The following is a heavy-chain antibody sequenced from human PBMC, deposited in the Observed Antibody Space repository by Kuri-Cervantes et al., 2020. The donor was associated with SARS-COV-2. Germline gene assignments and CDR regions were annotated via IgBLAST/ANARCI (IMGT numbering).Heavy chain of an antibody. J-gene: IGHJ6*02. V-gene: IGHV4-61*02. CDR1: GGSISSGYYY. Sequence: LRLSCTVSGGSISSGYYYWSWIRQPAGKGLEWIGRIYSSGSTNYNPSLKSRVTISEDTSKNQFSLKLSSVTAADTAVYYCARGTVGAPGGGMDVWGQGTTVTVSS. CDR2: IYSSGST. CDR3: ARGTVGAPGGGMDV. D-gene: IGHD1-26*01.